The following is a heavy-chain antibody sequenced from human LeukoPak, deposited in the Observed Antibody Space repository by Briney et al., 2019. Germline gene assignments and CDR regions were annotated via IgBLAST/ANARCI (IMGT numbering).Heavy chain of an antibody. D-gene: IGHD3-22*01. CDR3: AGGRRSYYYDSSGYRETSMDV. V-gene: IGHV4-34*01. CDR2: INHSGST. Sequence: SETLSLTCAVYGGSFSGYYWSWIRQPPGKGLEWIGEINHSGSTNYNPSLKSRVTISVDTSKNQFSLKLSSVTAADTAVYYCAGGRRSYYYDSSGYRETSMDVWGQGTTVTVSS. J-gene: IGHJ6*02. CDR1: GGSFSGYY.